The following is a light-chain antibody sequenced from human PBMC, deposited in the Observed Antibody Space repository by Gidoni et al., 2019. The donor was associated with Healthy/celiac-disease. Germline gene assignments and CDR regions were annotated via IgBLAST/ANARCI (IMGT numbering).Light chain of an antibody. CDR2: DAS. CDR1: QGISSA. J-gene: IGKJ2*01. CDR3: QQFNSYPLMYT. V-gene: IGKV1-13*02. Sequence: AIQLTQSPSSLSASVGDRVTITCRASQGISSALAWYQQKPGKAPKLLIYDASSLESGVPSRFSGSGSGTDFTLTISSLQPEEFATYYCQQFNSYPLMYTFGQGTKLEIK.